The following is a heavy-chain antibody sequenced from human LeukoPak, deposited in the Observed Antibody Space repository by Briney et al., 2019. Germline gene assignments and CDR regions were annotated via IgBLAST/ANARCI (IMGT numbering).Heavy chain of an antibody. J-gene: IGHJ4*02. Sequence: ASVKVSCKASGYTFTSYAMHWVRQAPGQRLEWMGWINAGNGNTKYPQEFQGRVTITRDTSASTAYMELSSLRSEDMAVYYCARVKSGSYDYWGQGTLVTVSS. CDR1: GYTFTSYA. CDR3: ARVKSGSYDY. CDR2: INAGNGNT. V-gene: IGHV1-3*03. D-gene: IGHD1-26*01.